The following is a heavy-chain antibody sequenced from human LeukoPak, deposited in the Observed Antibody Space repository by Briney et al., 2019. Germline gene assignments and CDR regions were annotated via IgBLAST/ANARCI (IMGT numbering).Heavy chain of an antibody. Sequence: PGGSLRLSCAASGFTFSSYWMNWVRQAPGKGLEWIGSIHHSGRTYSNPSLKSRVTISVDTSENQFSLKLSSVTAADTAVYYCARLVYNGSGIYHYFDYWGQGTLVTVSS. J-gene: IGHJ4*02. CDR1: GFTFSSYW. CDR2: IHHSGRT. V-gene: IGHV4-38-2*01. D-gene: IGHD3-10*01. CDR3: ARLVYNGSGIYHYFDY.